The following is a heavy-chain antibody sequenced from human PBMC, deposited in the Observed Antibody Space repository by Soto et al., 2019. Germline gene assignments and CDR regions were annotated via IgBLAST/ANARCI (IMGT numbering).Heavy chain of an antibody. D-gene: IGHD2-2*01. J-gene: IGHJ6*02. V-gene: IGHV4-39*01. Sequence: PSETLSLTCTVSGGSISSSSYYWGWIRQPPGKGLEWIGSIYYSVSTYYNPFLKSRVTISVDTSKNQFSLKLSFVTAADTAVYYCARHGQGGLGYCSSTSCSPYYYGMDVWGQGTTVTVSS. CDR3: ARHGQGGLGYCSSTSCSPYYYGMDV. CDR1: GGSISSSSYY. CDR2: IYYSVST.